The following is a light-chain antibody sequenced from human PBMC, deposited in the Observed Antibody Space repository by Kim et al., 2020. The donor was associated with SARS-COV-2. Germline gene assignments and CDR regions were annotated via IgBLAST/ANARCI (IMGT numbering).Light chain of an antibody. CDR3: QQHENLPLT. J-gene: IGKJ4*01. CDR1: HEVTNY. CDR2: DAS. V-gene: IGKV1-33*01. Sequence: ASVADRDTKTCQASHEVTNYLNWYQQKPGKAHRLLIFDASNLEPEVPARFSGRGSGTDFSFTISSLQPEDTATYYCQQHENLPLTFGGGTKVDIK.